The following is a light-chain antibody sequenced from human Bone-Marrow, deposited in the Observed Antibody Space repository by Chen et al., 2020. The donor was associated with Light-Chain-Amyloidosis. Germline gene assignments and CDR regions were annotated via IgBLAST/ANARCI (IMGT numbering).Light chain of an antibody. V-gene: IGKV3-15*01. CDR1: QSVGRN. CDR3: QHYDSWPRWT. J-gene: IGKJ1*01. CDR2: DAS. Sequence: EVVMTQSPATLSVSPGERVTLSCRASQSVGRNLAWYQQKPGQAPRLLIYDASTRASGAPARFSGSGSGTDFTLTITSLQSEDFALYYCQHYDSWPRWTFGQGIKVEI.